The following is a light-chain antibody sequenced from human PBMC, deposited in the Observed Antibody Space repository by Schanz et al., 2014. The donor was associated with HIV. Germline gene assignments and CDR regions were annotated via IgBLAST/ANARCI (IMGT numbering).Light chain of an antibody. J-gene: IGKJ2*01. Sequence: DIQLTQSPSFLSASVGDRVTITCRASQGISSYLAWYQLKPGKAPKLLIYAASTLQSGVPSRFSGSGSGTDFTLTISSLQPEDFATYYCQQGQSFPYTFGQGTKLEIK. CDR2: AAS. CDR3: QQGQSFPYT. V-gene: IGKV1-9*01. CDR1: QGISSY.